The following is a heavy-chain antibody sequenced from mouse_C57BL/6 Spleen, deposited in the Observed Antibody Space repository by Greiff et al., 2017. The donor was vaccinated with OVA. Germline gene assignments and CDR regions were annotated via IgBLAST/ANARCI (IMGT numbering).Heavy chain of an antibody. CDR3: ARSLTGTGYFDV. V-gene: IGHV1-42*01. CDR1: GYSFTGYY. D-gene: IGHD4-1*01. J-gene: IGHJ1*03. CDR2: INPSTGGT. Sequence: EVQVVESGPELVKPGASVKISCKASGYSFTGYYMNWVKQSPEKSLEWIGEINPSTGGTTYNQKFKAKATLTVDKSSSTAYMQLKSLTSEDSAVYYCARSLTGTGYFDVWGTGTTVTVSS.